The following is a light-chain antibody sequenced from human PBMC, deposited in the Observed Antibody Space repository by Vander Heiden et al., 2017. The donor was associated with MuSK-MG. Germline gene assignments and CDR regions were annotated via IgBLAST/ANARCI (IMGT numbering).Light chain of an antibody. CDR2: GAS. Sequence: IVLPQSPATQSVAPRARATLSCRASQSVSSNSAWYQQKPGQPPRLLIDGASTRATGIPARFSGSGSGTEFTLTISRLQYEDFAVYYWQQYNNWPGFGGGTKVEIK. V-gene: IGKV3-15*01. CDR1: QSVSSN. J-gene: IGKJ4*01. CDR3: QQYNNWPG.